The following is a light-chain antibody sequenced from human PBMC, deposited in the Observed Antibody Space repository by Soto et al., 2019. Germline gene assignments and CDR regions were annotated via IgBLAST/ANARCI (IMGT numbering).Light chain of an antibody. V-gene: IGKV1-39*01. Sequence: DIQMTQSPSSLSASVGDRVTITCRASQSISSYLNWYQQKPGKAPKLLIYAASSLQSGVPSMFSGSGSGTDFTLTISSLQPEDFATYYCQKSYSTPLTLGGGTKVEIK. CDR1: QSISSY. J-gene: IGKJ4*01. CDR3: QKSYSTPLT. CDR2: AAS.